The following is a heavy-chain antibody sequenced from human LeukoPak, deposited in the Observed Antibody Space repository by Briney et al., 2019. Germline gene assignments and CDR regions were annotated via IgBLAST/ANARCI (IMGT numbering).Heavy chain of an antibody. CDR2: ISGSGGST. Sequence: GGSLRLSCAASGFTFSSYPMRWVRQPPGKGLDWVSAISGSGGSTYYADSVKGRFTISRDNSKNTLYLQMNSLRAADTAVYYCASDSYYSSDNWGQGALVTVSS. D-gene: IGHD3-22*01. CDR1: GFTFSSYP. CDR3: ASDSYYSSDN. V-gene: IGHV3-23*01. J-gene: IGHJ4*02.